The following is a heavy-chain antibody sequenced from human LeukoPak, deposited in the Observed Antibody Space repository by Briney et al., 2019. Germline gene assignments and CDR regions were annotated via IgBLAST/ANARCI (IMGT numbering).Heavy chain of an antibody. V-gene: IGHV4-34*01. CDR1: GGSFSGCY. CDR3: ARLLRGGRDTAMVTMIVVRAKPGAFDS. D-gene: IGHD5-18*01. Sequence: PSETLSLTCAVYGGSFSGCYWSWIRQPPGKGLEWIGEINHSGSTNYNPSLKSRVTISVDTSKNQFSMKLSSVTAADTAVYYCARLLRGGRDTAMVTMIVVRAKPGAFDSWGQGTMVTVSS. CDR2: INHSGST. J-gene: IGHJ3*02.